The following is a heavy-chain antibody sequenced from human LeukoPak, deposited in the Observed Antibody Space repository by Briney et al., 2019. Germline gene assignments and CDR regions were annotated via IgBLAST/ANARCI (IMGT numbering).Heavy chain of an antibody. Sequence: GGSLRLSCAASGFTFSSYAMSWVRQAPGKGLEWVSAISGSGGSTYYADSVKGRFTISRDNSKNTLYLQMNSLRAEDTAVYYCAKDHYYDSSGYYYFDYWGQGTLVTVSS. CDR3: AKDHYYDSSGYYYFDY. D-gene: IGHD3-22*01. CDR2: ISGSGGST. J-gene: IGHJ4*02. V-gene: IGHV3-23*01. CDR1: GFTFSSYA.